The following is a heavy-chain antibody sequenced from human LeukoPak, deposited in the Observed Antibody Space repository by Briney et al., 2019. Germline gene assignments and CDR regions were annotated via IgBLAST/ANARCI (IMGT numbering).Heavy chain of an antibody. V-gene: IGHV3-33*01. CDR1: GFTFSSYC. D-gene: IGHD2-15*01. CDR2: IWYDGSNK. CDR3: ASRRGGIVGDY. Sequence: GGSLRLSCAASGFTFSSYCMHCVRQAPGRGLEWVALIWYDGSNKYYADSVKGRFTISRDNSKNTVYLQMNSLRAEDTAVYYCASRRGGIVGDYWGQGTLVTVSS. J-gene: IGHJ4*02.